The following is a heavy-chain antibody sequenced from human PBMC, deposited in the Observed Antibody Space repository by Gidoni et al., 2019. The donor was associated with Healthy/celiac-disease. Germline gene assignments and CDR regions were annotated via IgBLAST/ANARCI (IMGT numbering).Heavy chain of an antibody. CDR2: IRCSSIYI. D-gene: IGHD3-22*01. CDR1: GFTFSSYS. J-gene: IGHJ4*02. CDR3: ARECSYYYDSSGLYY. V-gene: IGHV3-21*01. Sequence: EVQLVESGGGLVKPGGSLRLSCAASGFTFSSYSMNWVRQAPGKGLEFVSSIRCSSIYIYYADLVKCRFTISRDNAKNSLYLQMNSLRSEDTAVYYCARECSYYYDSSGLYYWGQGTLVTVSS.